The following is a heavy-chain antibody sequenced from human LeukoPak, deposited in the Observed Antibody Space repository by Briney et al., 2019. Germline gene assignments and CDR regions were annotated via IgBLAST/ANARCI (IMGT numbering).Heavy chain of an antibody. Sequence: PGGSLRLSCAASGFTFSSYSMSWVRQAPGKGLEWISYITGSSSAISYPDSVKGRFTISRDNAKNSLYLQMNSLRDDDTAVYYCARGGRLLDYWGQGTLLTVFS. D-gene: IGHD2-15*01. J-gene: IGHJ4*02. CDR1: GFTFSSYS. CDR2: ITGSSSAI. CDR3: ARGGRLLDY. V-gene: IGHV3-48*02.